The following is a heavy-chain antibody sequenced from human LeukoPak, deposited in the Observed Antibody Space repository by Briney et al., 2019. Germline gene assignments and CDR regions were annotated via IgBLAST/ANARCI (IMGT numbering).Heavy chain of an antibody. J-gene: IGHJ4*02. Sequence: GGSLRLSCAASGFTFSSYSKNWVRQAPGKGLEWVSSISSSSSYIYYADSVKGRFTISRDNAKNSLYLQMNSLRAEDTAVYYCARVLGGIAVVNNIDYWGQGTLVTVSS. CDR1: GFTFSSYS. CDR2: ISSSSSYI. CDR3: ARVLGGIAVVNNIDY. V-gene: IGHV3-21*01. D-gene: IGHD6-19*01.